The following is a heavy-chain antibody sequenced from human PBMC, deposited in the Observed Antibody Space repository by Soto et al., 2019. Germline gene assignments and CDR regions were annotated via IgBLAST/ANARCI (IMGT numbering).Heavy chain of an antibody. CDR2: INHIGST. Sequence: QVQLQQWGAGLLKPSETLSLTCAVYGGSFSGYYWSWIRQPPGKGLEWIGEINHIGSTNYNPSLKSRVTISVDTSKNQFSLKLSSVTAADTAVYYCARGIGALTTAMVMNWFDPWGQGTLVTVSS. J-gene: IGHJ5*02. CDR3: ARGIGALTTAMVMNWFDP. D-gene: IGHD5-18*01. V-gene: IGHV4-34*01. CDR1: GGSFSGYY.